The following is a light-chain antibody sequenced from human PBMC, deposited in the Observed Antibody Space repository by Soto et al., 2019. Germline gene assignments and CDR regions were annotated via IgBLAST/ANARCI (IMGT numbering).Light chain of an antibody. V-gene: IGKV3-20*01. CDR1: QSVSSSY. Sequence: EIVLTQSPGTLSLSPGERATLSCRASQSVSSSYLAWYQQTPGQAPRLLIYGASSRATGIPDRFSGSGSGTDFTLTISRLEPEDFAVYYCQQYGSSRPLTFGGGTKVEIK. J-gene: IGKJ4*01. CDR2: GAS. CDR3: QQYGSSRPLT.